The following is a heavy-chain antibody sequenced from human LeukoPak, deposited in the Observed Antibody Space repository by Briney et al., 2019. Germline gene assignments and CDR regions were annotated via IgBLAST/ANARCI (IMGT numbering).Heavy chain of an antibody. V-gene: IGHV3-23*01. D-gene: IGHD3-10*01. CDR1: GFTFSSYA. Sequence: GGSLRLSCAASGFTFSSYAMSWVRQAPGKGLEWVSAISGSYISTYYADSVKGRYTISRDNSKNTLYLQMNSLRAEDTAVYYCARDAFYGSGLDAFDIRGQGTMVTVSS. CDR3: ARDAFYGSGLDAFDI. J-gene: IGHJ3*02. CDR2: ISGSYIST.